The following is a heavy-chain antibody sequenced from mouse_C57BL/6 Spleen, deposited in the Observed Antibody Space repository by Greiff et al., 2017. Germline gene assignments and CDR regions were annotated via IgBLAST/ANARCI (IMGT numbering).Heavy chain of an antibody. Sequence: EVQLVESGAELVRPGASVKLSCTASGFNIKDDYMHWVKQRPEQGLEWIGWIDPENGDTEYASKFQGKATITADTSSNTAYLQLSSLTSEDTAVYYCTTGYYAMDYGGQGTSVTVSS. CDR1: GFNIKDDY. J-gene: IGHJ4*01. CDR2: IDPENGDT. V-gene: IGHV14-4*01. CDR3: TTGYYAMDY.